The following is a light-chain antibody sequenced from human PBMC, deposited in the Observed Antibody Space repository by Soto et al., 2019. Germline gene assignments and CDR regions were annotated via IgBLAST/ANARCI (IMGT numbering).Light chain of an antibody. CDR2: QVS. Sequence: DVVMTQSPLSLPVTLGQPASISCRSSQSLGYSDGNTYLSWFQQRPGQSPRRLIYQVSNWGAGVPDRFSGSGSGSDFTLKISRVEAEDIGVYYCMQGTHWPYTFGQGTKLEIK. V-gene: IGKV2D-30*01. CDR3: MQGTHWPYT. CDR1: QSLGYSDGNTY. J-gene: IGKJ2*01.